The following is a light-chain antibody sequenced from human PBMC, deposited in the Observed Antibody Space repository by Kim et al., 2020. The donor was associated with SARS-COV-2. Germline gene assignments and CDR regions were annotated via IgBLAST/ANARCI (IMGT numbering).Light chain of an antibody. J-gene: IGLJ3*02. V-gene: IGLV4-60*03. CDR1: NGNSTHI. Sequence: SVKLTCTLSNGNSTHISAWHQQQPGKAPQYLMKVEDSGSYNKGSEVPDRFSGSSSGADRYLTISTLQSEDEATYYCETWDSNTRVFGGGTKLTVL. CDR2: VEDSGSY. CDR3: ETWDSNTRV.